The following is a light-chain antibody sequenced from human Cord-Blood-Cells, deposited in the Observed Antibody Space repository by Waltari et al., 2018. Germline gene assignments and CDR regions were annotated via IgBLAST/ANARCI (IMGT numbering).Light chain of an antibody. CDR3: QQYNSYSLT. V-gene: IGKV1-5*03. Sequence: DIQMTQSPSTLSASVGDRVTITCRASQSISSWLAWYQQKPGKAPKLLIYKASSLESGVPSRFSGSGAGTEFTLTISSLQPDDFATYYCQQYNSYSLTFGGGTKVEIK. CDR1: QSISSW. CDR2: KAS. J-gene: IGKJ4*01.